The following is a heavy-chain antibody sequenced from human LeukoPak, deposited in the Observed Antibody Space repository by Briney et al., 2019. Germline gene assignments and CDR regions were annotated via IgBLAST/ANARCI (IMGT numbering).Heavy chain of an antibody. D-gene: IGHD5-18*01. Sequence: PGGSLRLSCTGSGFTFGDYVMTWFRQAPGKGLEWVGFIRSKAYGGTTDYAASVKGRFTISRDDSKSIAYLQMNSLKTEDTAVYYCTRDRYSYGYGLGDCWGQGTLVTVSS. CDR1: GFTFGDYV. V-gene: IGHV3-49*03. CDR3: TRDRYSYGYGLGDC. CDR2: IRSKAYGGTT. J-gene: IGHJ4*02.